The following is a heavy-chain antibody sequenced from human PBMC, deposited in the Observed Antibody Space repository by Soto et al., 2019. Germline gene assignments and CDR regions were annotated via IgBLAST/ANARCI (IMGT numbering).Heavy chain of an antibody. Sequence: AGGSLRLSCEASGLTFSSSWMHWVRQAPGKGLVWVSRISIGGSETYYADSVKGRFTISRDNARNTLYLQMDSLRSEDTAVYYCARGHSYGNIIDYWGQGTLVTVSS. J-gene: IGHJ4*02. CDR1: GLTFSSSW. CDR2: ISIGGSET. D-gene: IGHD5-18*01. CDR3: ARGHSYGNIIDY. V-gene: IGHV3-74*01.